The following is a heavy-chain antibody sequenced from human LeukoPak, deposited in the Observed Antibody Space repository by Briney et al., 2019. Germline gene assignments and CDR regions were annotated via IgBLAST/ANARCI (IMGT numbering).Heavy chain of an antibody. Sequence: GGSLRLSCAASGFTFDAFGMTWVRQAPGKGLEWVSAIRGDAGSTGYADSVKGRFTISRDNAKNSLYLQMNSLRVDDTAVYYCARGGSAVLESWGQGSQVAVPS. V-gene: IGHV3-20*04. CDR2: IRGDAGST. CDR1: GFTFDAFG. CDR3: ARGGSAVLES. J-gene: IGHJ5*02. D-gene: IGHD6-25*01.